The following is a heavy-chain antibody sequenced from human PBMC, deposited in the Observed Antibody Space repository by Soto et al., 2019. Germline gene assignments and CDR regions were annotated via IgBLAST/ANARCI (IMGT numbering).Heavy chain of an antibody. CDR1: GFTFSSYA. Sequence: GGSLRLSCAASGFTFSSYAMHWVRQAPGKGLEWVAVISCDGSNKYYADSVKGRFTISRDNSKNTLYLQMNSLRAEDTAVYYFARGEDWFDPWGQGTMVTVSS. J-gene: IGHJ5*02. V-gene: IGHV3-30-3*01. CDR2: ISCDGSNK. CDR3: ARGEDWFDP.